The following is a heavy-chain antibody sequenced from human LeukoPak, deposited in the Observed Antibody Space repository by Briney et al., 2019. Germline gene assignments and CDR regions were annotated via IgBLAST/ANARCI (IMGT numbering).Heavy chain of an antibody. V-gene: IGHV3-48*03. D-gene: IGHD2-15*01. J-gene: IGHJ4*02. CDR1: GFTFSSYE. CDR3: ARGQVVAAFDY. Sequence: QPGGSLRLSCAASGFTFSSYEMNWVRQAPGKWLEWVSYISSSGSTIYYADSVKGRFTISRDNAKNSLYLQMNSLRAEDTAVYYCARGQVVAAFDYWGQGTLVTVSS. CDR2: ISSSGSTI.